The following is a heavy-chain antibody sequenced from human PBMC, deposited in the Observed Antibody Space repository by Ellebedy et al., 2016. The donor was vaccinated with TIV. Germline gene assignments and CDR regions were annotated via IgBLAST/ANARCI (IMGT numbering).Heavy chain of an antibody. D-gene: IGHD1-1*01. J-gene: IGHJ4*02. CDR1: GITIRNYA. CDR2: ISFDGSVK. Sequence: GESLKISCAASGITIRNYAMTWVRQAPGKGLVWVAVISFDGSVKYYADSLKGRFTISRDNSKNTLYLQMKSLRVEDTAVYYCAREVAESGIFPDYWGQGTLVTVSS. CDR3: AREVAESGIFPDY. V-gene: IGHV3-30*03.